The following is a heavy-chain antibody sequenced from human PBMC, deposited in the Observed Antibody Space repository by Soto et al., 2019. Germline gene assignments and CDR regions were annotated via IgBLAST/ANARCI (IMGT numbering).Heavy chain of an antibody. J-gene: IGHJ3*02. V-gene: IGHV3-66*01. CDR3: ARAGYSGYGFDAFDI. CDR1: GFTVSSNY. Sequence: GGSLRLSCAASGFTVSSNYMSWVRQAPGKGLEWVSVIYSGGSTYYADSVKGRFTISRNNSKNTLYLQMNSLRAEDTAVYYCARAGYSGYGFDAFDIWGQGTMVTFSS. CDR2: IYSGGST. D-gene: IGHD5-12*01.